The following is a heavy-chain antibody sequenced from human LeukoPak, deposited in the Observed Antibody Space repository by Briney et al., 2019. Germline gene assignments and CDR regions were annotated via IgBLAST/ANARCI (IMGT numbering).Heavy chain of an antibody. CDR3: ARVRPCTTATCYRWFDP. V-gene: IGHV1-46*01. D-gene: IGHD2-2*01. CDR1: GYTFTSYY. CDR2: INPSGGST. J-gene: IGHJ5*02. Sequence: ASVKVSCKASGYTFTSYYMHWVRQAPGQGLEWMGIINPSGGSTSYAQKFQGRVTMTRDTSTSTVYMELSSLRSDDTAMYYCARVRPCTTATCYRWFDPWGQGTLVTVSS.